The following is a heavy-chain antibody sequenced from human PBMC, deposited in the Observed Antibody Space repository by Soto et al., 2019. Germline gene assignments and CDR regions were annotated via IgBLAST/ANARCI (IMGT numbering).Heavy chain of an antibody. CDR1: GGTFSSYT. Sequence: QVQLVQSGAEVKKPGSSVKVSCKASGGTFSSYTISWVRQAPGQGLEWMGRIIPILGIANYAQKFQGRVTITADKSTSTAYMELSSLRSEDTAVYYCATTSGYDYGSFDYWGQGTLVTVSS. J-gene: IGHJ4*02. CDR3: ATTSGYDYGSFDY. D-gene: IGHD5-12*01. CDR2: IIPILGIA. V-gene: IGHV1-69*02.